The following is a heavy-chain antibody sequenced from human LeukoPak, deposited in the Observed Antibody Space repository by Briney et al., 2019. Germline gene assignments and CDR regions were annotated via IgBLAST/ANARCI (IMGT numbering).Heavy chain of an antibody. D-gene: IGHD3-22*01. J-gene: IGHJ4*02. CDR2: ISAYNGNT. CDR1: GYTFTSYG. CDR3: ARARITMIVVAPDY. V-gene: IGHV1-18*01. Sequence: ASVKVSCKASGYTFTSYGISWVRQAPGQGLEWMGWISAYNGNTNYAQKLQGRVTMTTDTSTSTAYMELRGLRSDDTAVYYCARARITMIVVAPDYWGQGTLVTVSS.